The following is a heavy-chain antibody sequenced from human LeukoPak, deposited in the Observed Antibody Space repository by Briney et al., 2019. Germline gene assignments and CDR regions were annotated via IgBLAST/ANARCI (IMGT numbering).Heavy chain of an antibody. D-gene: IGHD2-2*01. V-gene: IGHV3-21*01. Sequence: PGGSLRLSCAASGFTFISYSVNWVRQAPGKGLEWVSSISSSSSYIYYADSVKGRFTISRDNAKNSLYLQMNDLRAEDTGVYFCARDARSHCGTDACYGPFFDYWEHGSLVTVSS. CDR2: ISSSSSYI. CDR1: GFTFISYS. CDR3: ARDARSHCGTDACYGPFFDY. J-gene: IGHJ4*01.